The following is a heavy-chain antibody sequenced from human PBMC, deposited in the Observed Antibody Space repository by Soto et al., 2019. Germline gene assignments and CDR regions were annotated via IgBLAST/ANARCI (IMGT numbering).Heavy chain of an antibody. CDR2: IWYDGSNK. CDR1: GFTFSSYG. Sequence: GVSLRLSCAASGFTFSSYGMHWVRQAPGKGLEWVAVIWYDGSNKYYADSVKGRFTISRDNSKNTLYLQMNSLRAEDTAVYYCARGDTAGGYSGCSFDYWGQGTLVTVSS. CDR3: ARGDTAGGYSGCSFDY. D-gene: IGHD5-12*01. J-gene: IGHJ4*02. V-gene: IGHV3-33*01.